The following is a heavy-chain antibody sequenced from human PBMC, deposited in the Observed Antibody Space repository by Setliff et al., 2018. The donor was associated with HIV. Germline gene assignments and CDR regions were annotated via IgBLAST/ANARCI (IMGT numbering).Heavy chain of an antibody. CDR1: GGSISTTTYF. D-gene: IGHD3-22*01. CDR3: ASRVYYYDSNNFLREEGFDP. CDR2: VYPSGST. V-gene: IGHV4-61*09. J-gene: IGHJ5*02. Sequence: SETLSLTCTVSGGSISTTTYFWTWIRQPAGKGLEWIGHVYPSGSTNYNPSLQSRVAISVDTSKNQFTLQLSSVTAADTAMYFCASRVYYYDSNNFLREEGFDPWGQGTLVTAPQ.